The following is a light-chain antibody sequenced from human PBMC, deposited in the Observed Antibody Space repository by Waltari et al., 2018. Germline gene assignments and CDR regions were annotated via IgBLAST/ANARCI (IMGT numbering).Light chain of an antibody. J-gene: IGKJ1*01. CDR2: WAS. Sequence: DIVMTQSPDSLSVSLGERATINCKSSQSVLYDSNNKNHLAWYQQKPGQPPKLLIYWASTRESGVPVRFSGSGSGTDFTLTISSLQAEDVSTYYCQQYYSILRTFGQGTKVEIK. CDR3: QQYYSILRT. V-gene: IGKV4-1*01. CDR1: QSVLYDSNNKNH.